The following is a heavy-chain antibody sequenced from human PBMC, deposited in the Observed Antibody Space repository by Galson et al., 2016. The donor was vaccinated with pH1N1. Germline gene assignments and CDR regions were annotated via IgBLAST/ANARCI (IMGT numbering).Heavy chain of an antibody. J-gene: IGHJ4*02. Sequence: SLRLSCAASGFIVSRNYVSWVRQAPGKGLEWVSVISAGEITYYTAHVKGRFTTSRDNSKNTVYLKMNSLRAEDTAGYYCARASYCAREVCYDPPLWGQGTLVTVSS. CDR2: ISAGEIT. D-gene: IGHD2-8*02. V-gene: IGHV3-66*01. CDR3: ARASYCAREVCYDPPL. CDR1: GFIVSRNY.